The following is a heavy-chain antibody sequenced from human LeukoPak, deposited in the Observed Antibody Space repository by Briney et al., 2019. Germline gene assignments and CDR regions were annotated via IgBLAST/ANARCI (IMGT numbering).Heavy chain of an antibody. Sequence: GESLKISCKGSGYSFTSYWIGWVRQMPGKGLEWMGIIYPGDSDTRYSPSFQGQVTISADKSISTAYLQWSSLEASDTAMYYCARHRSSWYDYYYGMDVWGQGTTVTVSS. J-gene: IGHJ6*02. V-gene: IGHV5-51*01. CDR2: IYPGDSDT. CDR1: GYSFTSYW. D-gene: IGHD6-13*01. CDR3: ARHRSSWYDYYYGMDV.